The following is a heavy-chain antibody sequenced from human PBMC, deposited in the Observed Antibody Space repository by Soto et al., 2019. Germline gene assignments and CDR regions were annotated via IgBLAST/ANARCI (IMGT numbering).Heavy chain of an antibody. CDR1: GFTFSSYS. CDR3: ERDRELLAADFDY. V-gene: IGHV3-21*01. D-gene: IGHD1-26*01. Sequence: PGGSLRLSCAASGFTFSSYSMNWVRQAPGKGLEWVSSISSSSSYIYYADSVKGRFTISRDNAKNSLYLQMNSLRAEDTAVYYCERDRELLAADFDYWGQGTLVTVSS. J-gene: IGHJ4*02. CDR2: ISSSSSYI.